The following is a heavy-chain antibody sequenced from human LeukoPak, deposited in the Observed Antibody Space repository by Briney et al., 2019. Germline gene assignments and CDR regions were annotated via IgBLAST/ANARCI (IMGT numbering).Heavy chain of an antibody. CDR1: GFTFSSYA. Sequence: GGSLRLSCAASGFTFSSYAMSWVRQAPEKGLEWVSTISGSGGGTYYAESVKGRFTISRDNSKNTLYLQMNSLRAEDTAVYYCAKDKGNWFDPWGQGSLVTVSS. CDR3: AKDKGNWFDP. V-gene: IGHV3-23*01. CDR2: ISGSGGGT. J-gene: IGHJ5*02.